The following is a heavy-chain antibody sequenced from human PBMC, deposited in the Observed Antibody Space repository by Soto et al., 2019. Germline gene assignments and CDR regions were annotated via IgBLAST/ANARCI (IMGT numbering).Heavy chain of an antibody. CDR1: GFTFTSSA. D-gene: IGHD2-21*02. CDR3: AAPPLVTAHRWGMDV. Sequence: ASVKVSCKASGFTFTSSAVQWVRQARGQRLEWIGWIVVGSGNTNYAQKFQERVTITRDMSTSTAYMELSSLRSEDTAVYYCAAPPLVTAHRWGMDVWGQGTTVTSP. CDR2: IVVGSGNT. V-gene: IGHV1-58*01. J-gene: IGHJ6*02.